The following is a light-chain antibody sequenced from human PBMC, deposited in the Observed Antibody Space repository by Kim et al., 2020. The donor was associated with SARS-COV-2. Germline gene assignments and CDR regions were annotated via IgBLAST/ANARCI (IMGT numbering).Light chain of an antibody. V-gene: IGLV2-23*02. CDR2: DVS. CDR3: CSYAGSSTYV. Sequence: GQSITISWTGTSSDVGSYNLVSWYQQHPGKAPKLMIYDVSKPPSGVSNRFSGSKSGNTASLTISGLQAEDEADYYCCSYAGSSTYVFGTGTKVTVL. J-gene: IGLJ1*01. CDR1: SSDVGSYNL.